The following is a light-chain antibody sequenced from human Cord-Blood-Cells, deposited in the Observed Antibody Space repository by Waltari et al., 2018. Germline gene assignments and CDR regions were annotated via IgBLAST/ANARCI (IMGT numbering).Light chain of an antibody. CDR2: DVS. Sequence: QSALTPPASVSGSPGQSITISCTGTSSDDGGYNYVSWYQQHPGKAPKLMIYDVSNRPSGVSKRCSGSKSGNTASLTISGLQAEDEADYYCSSYTSSSTWVFGGGTKLTVL. V-gene: IGLV2-14*01. CDR1: SSDDGGYNY. CDR3: SSYTSSSTWV. J-gene: IGLJ3*02.